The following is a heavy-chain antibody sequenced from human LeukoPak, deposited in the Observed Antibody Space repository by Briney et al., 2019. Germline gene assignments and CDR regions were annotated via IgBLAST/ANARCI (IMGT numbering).Heavy chain of an antibody. CDR3: ARVGNYYYDSSGYLSVDY. V-gene: IGHV3-11*04. Sequence: PGGSLRLSCAASGFTFSDYYMSWIRQAPGKGLEWVSTIKGIGPTTYYADSLKGRFTISRDNAKNSLYLQMDSLRAEDTAVYYCARVGNYYYDSSGYLSVDYWGQGTLVTVSS. J-gene: IGHJ4*02. D-gene: IGHD3-22*01. CDR2: IKGIGPTT. CDR1: GFTFSDYY.